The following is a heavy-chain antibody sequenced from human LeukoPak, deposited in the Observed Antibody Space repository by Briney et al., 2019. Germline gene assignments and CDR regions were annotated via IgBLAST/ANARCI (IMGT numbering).Heavy chain of an antibody. D-gene: IGHD6-13*01. CDR1: GYTFTSYD. CDR3: ARVGSSWDPSYYFDY. CDR2: INPSGGST. J-gene: IGHJ4*02. Sequence: ASVKVSCKASGYTFTSYDINWVRQATGQGLEWMGIINPSGGSTSYAQKFQGRVTMTRDMSTSTVYMELSSLRSEDTAVYYCARVGSSWDPSYYFDYWGQGTLVTVSS. V-gene: IGHV1-46*01.